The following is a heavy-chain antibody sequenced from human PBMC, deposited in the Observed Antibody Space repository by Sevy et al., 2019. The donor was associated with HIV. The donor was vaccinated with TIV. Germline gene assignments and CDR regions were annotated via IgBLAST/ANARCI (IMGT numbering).Heavy chain of an antibody. V-gene: IGHV3-53*01. Sequence: GGSLRLSCAASGLSVSRNYLSRVRQAPRKGLEWVSVIYAGSSTYYADSVKGRFTVSRDKAKNTLYYQMNSLRAEDTAVYYCASQLGIGAFDIWGQGTMVTVSS. J-gene: IGHJ3*02. CDR1: GLSVSRNY. CDR2: IYAGSST. D-gene: IGHD7-27*01. CDR3: ASQLGIGAFDI.